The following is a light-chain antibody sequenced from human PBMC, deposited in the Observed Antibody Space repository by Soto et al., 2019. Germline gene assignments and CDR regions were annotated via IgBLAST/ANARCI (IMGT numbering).Light chain of an antibody. CDR1: QSISSTS. CDR2: GAS. V-gene: IGKV3-20*01. Sequence: EIVLTQSPCTLSLSLGDRATLSCRASQSISSTSLAWYQQKPGQAPRLLIYGASTRATGIPDRFSGSESGTDFTLTISRLEPEDFAVYYCQQYYNWPPTFGQGTKVDIK. CDR3: QQYYNWPPT. J-gene: IGKJ1*01.